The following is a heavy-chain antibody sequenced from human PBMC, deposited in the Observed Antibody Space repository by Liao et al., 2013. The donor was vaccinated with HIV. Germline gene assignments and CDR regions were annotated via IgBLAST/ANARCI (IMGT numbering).Heavy chain of an antibody. CDR2: IYYSGST. CDR1: GGSISSGDYY. V-gene: IGHV4-30-4*08. CDR3: ARAGGGRFGEFPLCFDY. D-gene: IGHD3-10*01. J-gene: IGHJ4*02. Sequence: QVQLQESGPGLVKPSQTLSLTCTVSGGSISSGDYYWSWIRQPPGKGLEWIGYIYYSGSTYYNPSLKSRVTISVDTSKNQFSLKLSSVTAADTAVYYCARAGGGRFGEFPLCFDYWGQGTLVTVSS.